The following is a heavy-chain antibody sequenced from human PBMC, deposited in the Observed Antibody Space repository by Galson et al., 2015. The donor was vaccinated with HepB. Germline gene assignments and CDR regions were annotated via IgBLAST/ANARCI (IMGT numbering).Heavy chain of an antibody. D-gene: IGHD6-13*01. Sequence: SVKVSCKASGYTFKNYAIHWVRQAPGQRLEWMGWIDAGNGKTKYSQNLQGRVTITRDTSASTAYMDLSSLSSEDTAVYYCARGRWVAHSADYYLDYWGQGTLVTVSS. V-gene: IGHV1-3*01. J-gene: IGHJ4*02. CDR1: GYTFKNYA. CDR2: IDAGNGKT. CDR3: ARGRWVAHSADYYLDY.